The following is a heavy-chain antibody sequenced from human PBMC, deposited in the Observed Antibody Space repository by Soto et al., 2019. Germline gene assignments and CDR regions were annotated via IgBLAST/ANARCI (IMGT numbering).Heavy chain of an antibody. D-gene: IGHD3-10*01. CDR2: INPNSGNI. J-gene: IGHJ4*01. CDR3: ARRRSPGIYHLLKY. Sequence: ASVKVSCKPSGNNFTSYDINCVRQATAHGLEWMGWINPNSGNIGYAQKFQGRVTMTREIAIRTAYMDVMRLGSYDKAACYCARRRSPGIYHLLKYWG. CDR1: GNNFTSYD. V-gene: IGHV1-8*01.